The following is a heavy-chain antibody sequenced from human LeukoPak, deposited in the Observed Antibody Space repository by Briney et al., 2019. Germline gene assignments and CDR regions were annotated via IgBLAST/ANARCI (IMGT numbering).Heavy chain of an antibody. V-gene: IGHV5-51*01. J-gene: IGHJ4*02. CDR2: IYPGDSDT. Sequence: GESLKISCKGSEYSFTSYWIGWVRQMPGKGLEWMGIIYPGDSDTRYSPSFQGQVTISADKSISTAYLQWSSLKASDTAMYYCARGAPHYDWLGGALDYWGQGTLVTVSS. D-gene: IGHD3-22*01. CDR1: EYSFTSYW. CDR3: ARGAPHYDWLGGALDY.